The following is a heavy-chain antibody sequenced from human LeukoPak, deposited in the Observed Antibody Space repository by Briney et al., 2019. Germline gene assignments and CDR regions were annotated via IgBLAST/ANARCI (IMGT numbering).Heavy chain of an antibody. Sequence: GGSLRLSCAASGFTFSSYGMSWVRQAPGKGLEWVSAITDTGSTTYYADSVKGRFTISRDNSKNMVYLQMNSLRAEDTAVYYCAKRVPYSSSSVYFDCWGQGTLVTVSS. J-gene: IGHJ4*02. D-gene: IGHD6-6*01. CDR1: GFTFSSYG. CDR2: ITDTGSTT. CDR3: AKRVPYSSSSVYFDC. V-gene: IGHV3-23*01.